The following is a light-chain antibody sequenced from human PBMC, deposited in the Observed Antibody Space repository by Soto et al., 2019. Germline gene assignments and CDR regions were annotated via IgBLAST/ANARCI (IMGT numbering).Light chain of an antibody. Sequence: QSVLTQPASVSGSPGQSITISCTGTSSDIGRYNLVSWYQQHPGKPPKLMIYEATKRPSGVSNRFYGSKSGNTASLKISWLQPEDEADYYCSLYASTNTFMFGGGNKLTFL. J-gene: IGLJ3*02. CDR2: EAT. CDR1: SSDIGRYNL. V-gene: IGLV2-23*02. CDR3: SLYASTNTFM.